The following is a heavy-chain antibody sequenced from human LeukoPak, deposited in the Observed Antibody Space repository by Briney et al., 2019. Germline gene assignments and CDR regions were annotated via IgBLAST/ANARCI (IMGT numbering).Heavy chain of an antibody. J-gene: IGHJ4*02. Sequence: ASVKVSCKASRGTFSSYAFSWVRQAPGQGLEWMGGIIPIFGTANYAQKFQGRVTITADTSTSTAYMELSSLRSDDTAVYYCARGSRTGWYYFDYWGQGTLVTVSS. D-gene: IGHD6-19*01. CDR1: RGTFSSYA. CDR2: IIPIFGTA. CDR3: ARGSRTGWYYFDY. V-gene: IGHV1-69*06.